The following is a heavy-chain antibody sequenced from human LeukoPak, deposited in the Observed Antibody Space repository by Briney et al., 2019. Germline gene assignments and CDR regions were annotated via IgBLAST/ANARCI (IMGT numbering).Heavy chain of an antibody. CDR3: ARGGIAARPCFDY. D-gene: IGHD6-6*01. J-gene: IGHJ4*02. CDR2: INHSGST. V-gene: IGHV4-34*01. Sequence: NPSETLSLTCAVYGGSFSGYYWSWIRQPPGKGLEWIGEINHSGSTNYNPSLKSRVTISVDTSKNQFSLKLSSVTAADTAVYYCARGGIAARPCFDYWGQGTLVTVSS. CDR1: GGSFSGYY.